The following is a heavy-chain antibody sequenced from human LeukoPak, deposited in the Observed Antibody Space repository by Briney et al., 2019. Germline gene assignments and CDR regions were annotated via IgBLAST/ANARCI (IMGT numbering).Heavy chain of an antibody. Sequence: PGGSLRLSCAASGFTFSDNYMSWIRQAPGKGLEWVSYISSSGSIYYADSVKGRFTISRDNAKNSLYLQMNSLRAEDTAVYYCASTRTTVFYYMDVWGKGTTVTVSS. CDR3: ASTRTTVFYYMDV. CDR2: ISSSGSI. D-gene: IGHD4-17*01. J-gene: IGHJ6*03. V-gene: IGHV3-11*04. CDR1: GFTFSDNY.